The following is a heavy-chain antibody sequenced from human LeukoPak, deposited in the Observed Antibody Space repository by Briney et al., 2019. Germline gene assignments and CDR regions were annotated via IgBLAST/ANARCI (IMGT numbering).Heavy chain of an antibody. V-gene: IGHV3-23*01. CDR1: GFTFSNSAISCA. D-gene: IGHD5-18*01. Sequence: PGGSLRLSCAASGFTFSNSAISCAMSWVRQAPGKGLEWVSVISGSGGSTYYADSVKGRFTISRDNSKNTLYLQMSSLRAEDTAVYFCAKSAAAMVTYYFDYWGQGTLVTVSS. CDR3: AKSAAAMVTYYFDY. J-gene: IGHJ4*02. CDR2: ISGSGGST.